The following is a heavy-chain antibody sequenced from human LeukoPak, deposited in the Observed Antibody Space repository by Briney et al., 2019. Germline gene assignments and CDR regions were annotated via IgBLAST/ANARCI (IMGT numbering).Heavy chain of an antibody. CDR2: IWYDGSTK. D-gene: IGHD1-26*01. V-gene: IGHV3-33*01. Sequence: GGSLRLSCAASGFTFSSYGMHWARQAPGKGLEWVAVIWYDGSTKYYADSVKGRFTISRDNSKNTLYLQMNSLRAEDTAVYYCARRVGAYFDYWGQGTLVTVSS. CDR1: GFTFSSYG. CDR3: ARRVGAYFDY. J-gene: IGHJ4*02.